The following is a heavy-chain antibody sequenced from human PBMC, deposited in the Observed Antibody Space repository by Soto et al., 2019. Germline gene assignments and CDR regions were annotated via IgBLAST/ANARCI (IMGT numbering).Heavy chain of an antibody. Sequence: QVQLQESGPGLVKPSQTLSLTCAVSGASISSTGYYWSWIRQHPGKGLEWIGYISYNAGTFYNPFLGSRVVISRDTSRTQFSLKLKSMTAAAPAVYYCARVASASFGNGAFELWGQGTVVTVPS. CDR3: ARVASASFGNGAFEL. J-gene: IGHJ3*01. CDR1: GASISSTGYY. CDR2: ISYNAGT. V-gene: IGHV4-31*11. D-gene: IGHD3-10*01.